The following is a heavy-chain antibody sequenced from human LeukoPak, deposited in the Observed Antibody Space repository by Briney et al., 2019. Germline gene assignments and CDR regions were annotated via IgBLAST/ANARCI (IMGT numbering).Heavy chain of an antibody. V-gene: IGHV3-23*01. J-gene: IGHJ4*02. CDR2: ISGSGGST. D-gene: IGHD6-13*01. CDR1: GFIFSSYV. CDR3: ARKSTAARLDDY. Sequence: GGSLRLSCAASGFIFSSYVMSWVRQAPGKGLEWVSAISGSGGSTYYADSVKGRFTISRDNSKNTLYLQMKSLRAEDTAVYYCARKSTAARLDDYWGQGTLVTVSS.